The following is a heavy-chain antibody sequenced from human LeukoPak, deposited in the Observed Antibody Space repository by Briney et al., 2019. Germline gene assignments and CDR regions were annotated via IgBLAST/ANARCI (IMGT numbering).Heavy chain of an antibody. CDR2: FDPGDGET. Sequence: ASVKVSCKVSGYTLTELSMHWVRQAPGKGLEWMGGFDPGDGETIYAQKFQGRVTMTEDTSTDTAYMELSSLRSEDTAVYYCATPFSMVRSRNWFDPWGQGTLVTVSS. D-gene: IGHD3-10*01. J-gene: IGHJ5*02. CDR3: ATPFSMVRSRNWFDP. V-gene: IGHV1-24*01. CDR1: GYTLTELS.